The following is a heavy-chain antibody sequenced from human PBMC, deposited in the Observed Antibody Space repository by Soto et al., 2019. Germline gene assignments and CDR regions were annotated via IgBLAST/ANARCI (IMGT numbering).Heavy chain of an antibody. J-gene: IGHJ6*02. CDR3: ARDYYGSGTPWAYYYYGMDV. D-gene: IGHD3-10*01. Sequence: SETLSLTCTVSGGSISSGDYYWSWIRQPPGKGLEWIGYIYYSGSTYYNPSLKSRVTISVDTSKNQFSLKLSSVTAADTAVYYCARDYYGSGTPWAYYYYGMDVWGQGXTVTVSS. V-gene: IGHV4-30-4*01. CDR1: GGSISSGDYY. CDR2: IYYSGST.